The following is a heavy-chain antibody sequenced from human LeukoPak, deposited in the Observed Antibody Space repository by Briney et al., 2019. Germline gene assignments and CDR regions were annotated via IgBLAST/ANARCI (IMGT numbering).Heavy chain of an antibody. Sequence: TSETLSLTCTVSGGSISSSSYYWGWIRQPPGKGLEWIGSIYYSGSTYYNPSLKSRVTISVDTSKNQFSLKLSSVTAADTAVYYCARVDLYGGFYFDYWGQGTLVTVSS. CDR3: ARVDLYGGFYFDY. CDR2: IYYSGST. D-gene: IGHD3-10*01. J-gene: IGHJ4*02. V-gene: IGHV4-39*07. CDR1: GGSISSSSYY.